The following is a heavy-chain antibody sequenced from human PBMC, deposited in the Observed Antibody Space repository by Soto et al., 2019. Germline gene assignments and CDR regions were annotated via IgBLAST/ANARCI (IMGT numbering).Heavy chain of an antibody. Sequence: SVKVSCKASGGTFSSYTISWVRQAPGQGLEWMGRIIPILGIANYAQKFQGRVTITADKSTSTAYMELSSLRSEDTAVYYRRELGPYYMDVWGKGTTVTVSS. V-gene: IGHV1-69*02. CDR1: GGTFSSYT. CDR2: IIPILGIA. CDR3: RELGPYYMDV. D-gene: IGHD6-13*01. J-gene: IGHJ6*03.